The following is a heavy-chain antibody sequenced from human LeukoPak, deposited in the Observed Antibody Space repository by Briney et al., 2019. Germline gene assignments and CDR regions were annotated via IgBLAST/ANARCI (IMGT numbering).Heavy chain of an antibody. CDR3: ARESYCSGGSCYSGRAFDI. D-gene: IGHD2-15*01. CDR1: GFTFRSYW. J-gene: IGHJ3*02. CDR2: IKTDGSST. Sequence: GGSLRLSCAASGFTFRSYWMHWVRQAPGKGLVWVSRIKTDGSSTTCADFVKGRFTISRDNAKNTLYLQMNSLRAEDTAVYYCARESYCSGGSCYSGRAFDIWGQGTMVTVSS. V-gene: IGHV3-74*01.